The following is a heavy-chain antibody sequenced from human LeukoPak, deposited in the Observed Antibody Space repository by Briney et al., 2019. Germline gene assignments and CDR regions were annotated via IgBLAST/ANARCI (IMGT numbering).Heavy chain of an antibody. J-gene: IGHJ4*02. CDR3: ARLYGARGSLDY. D-gene: IGHD3-10*01. CDR2: IFTSGST. Sequence: PSETLSLTCTVSGDSVTSGLYYWSWIRQPAGKGLEWIGHIFTSGSTNYNPSLKSRVTISLDASKNQFSLKLSSVTAADTAMYYCARLYGARGSLDYWGQGSLVIVSS. CDR1: GDSVTSGLYY. V-gene: IGHV4-61*09.